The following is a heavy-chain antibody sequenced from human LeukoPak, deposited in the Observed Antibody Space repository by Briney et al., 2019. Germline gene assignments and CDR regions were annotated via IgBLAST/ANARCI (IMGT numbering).Heavy chain of an antibody. Sequence: SVKVSCKASGGTFSRYAISWVRQAPGQGLEWMGRIIPILDIANYAQKFQGRVTITADKSTSTAYMELSSLRSEDTAVYYCARDHGGQSRAQAHNWFDPWGQGTLVTVSS. CDR3: ARDHGGQSRAQAHNWFDP. V-gene: IGHV1-69*04. CDR1: GGTFSRYA. J-gene: IGHJ5*02. CDR2: IIPILDIA.